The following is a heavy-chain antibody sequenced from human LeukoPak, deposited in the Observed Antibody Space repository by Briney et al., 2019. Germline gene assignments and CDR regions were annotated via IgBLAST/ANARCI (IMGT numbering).Heavy chain of an antibody. CDR2: IYSGGST. V-gene: IGHV3-53*01. D-gene: IGHD3-9*01. CDR3: ARDQRYFDWSTYYYGMGV. CDR1: GFTVSSNY. J-gene: IGHJ6*02. Sequence: PGGSLRLSCAASGFTVSSNYMSWVRQAPGKGLEWVSVIYSGGSTYYADSVKGRFTISRDNSKNTLYLQMNSLRAEDTAVYYCARDQRYFDWSTYYYGMGVWGHGTTVTVSS.